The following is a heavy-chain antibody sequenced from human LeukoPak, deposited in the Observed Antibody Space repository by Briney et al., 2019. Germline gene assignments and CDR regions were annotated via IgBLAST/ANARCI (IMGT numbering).Heavy chain of an antibody. Sequence: PSETLSLTCAVYGGSFGGFYWSWIRQSPVKGLEWIGEIIPDGDTTYNPSLESRVTISADKSKNQFSLRVSSLTAAVTAVYYCARGGGGGRSDFEFWGQGTQVTVSS. CDR3: ARGGGGGRSDFEF. V-gene: IGHV4-34*01. J-gene: IGHJ4*02. CDR2: IIPDGDT. D-gene: IGHD6-19*01. CDR1: GGSFGGFY.